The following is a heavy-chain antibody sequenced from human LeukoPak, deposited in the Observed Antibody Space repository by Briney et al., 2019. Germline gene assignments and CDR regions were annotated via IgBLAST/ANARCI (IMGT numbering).Heavy chain of an antibody. CDR2: IYYSGST. CDR1: GGSISSSSYY. D-gene: IGHD5-18*01. CDR3: ARHSGYSYNYGMDV. J-gene: IGHJ6*02. Sequence: KPSETLSLTCTVSGGSISSSSYYWGWIRQPPGKGLEWIGSIYYSGSTYYNPSLKSRVTISVDTSKNQFSPKLSSVTAADTAVYYCARHSGYSYNYGMDVWGQGTTVTVS. V-gene: IGHV4-39*01.